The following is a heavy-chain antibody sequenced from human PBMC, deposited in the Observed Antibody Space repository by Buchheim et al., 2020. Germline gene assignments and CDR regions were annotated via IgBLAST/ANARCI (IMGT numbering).Heavy chain of an antibody. V-gene: IGHV4-34*01. J-gene: IGHJ3*02. CDR1: GGSFSGYY. Sequence: QVQLQQWGAGLLKPSETLSLTCAVYGGSFSGYYWSWIRQPPGKGLEWIGEINHSGSTNYNPSLKSRVTISVDTSKNQFSLKLSSVTAADTAVYYCARQATICVSIFGVVIERCAFNIWGQGT. CDR3: ARQATICVSIFGVVIERCAFNI. CDR2: INHSGST. D-gene: IGHD3-3*01.